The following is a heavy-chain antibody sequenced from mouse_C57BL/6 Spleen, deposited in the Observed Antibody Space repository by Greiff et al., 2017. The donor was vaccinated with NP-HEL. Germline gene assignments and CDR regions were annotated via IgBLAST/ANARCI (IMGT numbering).Heavy chain of an antibody. CDR1: GYTFTSYW. D-gene: IGHD1-1*01. V-gene: IGHV1-59*01. J-gene: IGHJ2*01. CDR2: IDPSDSYT. CDR3: ATPFITTVVATWRAYFDY. Sequence: QVQLQQPGAELVRPGTSVKLSCKASGYTFTSYWMHWVKQRPGQGLEWIGVIDPSDSYTNYNQKFKGKATLTVDTSSSTAYMQLSSLTSEDSAVYYCATPFITTVVATWRAYFDYWGQGTTLTVSS.